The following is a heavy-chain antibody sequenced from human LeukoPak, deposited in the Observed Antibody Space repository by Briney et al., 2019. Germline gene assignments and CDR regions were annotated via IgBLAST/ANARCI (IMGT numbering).Heavy chain of an antibody. D-gene: IGHD3-9*01. Sequence: ASVKVSCKASGYTVTSYAMHWVRQAPGQRLEWMGWINAGNGNTKYSQKFQGRVTITRDTSASTAYMELSSLRSEDTAVYYCARDVYYDILTGYRPYYYYYGMDVWGQGTTVTVSS. CDR2: INAGNGNT. CDR3: ARDVYYDILTGYRPYYYYYGMDV. J-gene: IGHJ6*02. CDR1: GYTVTSYA. V-gene: IGHV1-3*01.